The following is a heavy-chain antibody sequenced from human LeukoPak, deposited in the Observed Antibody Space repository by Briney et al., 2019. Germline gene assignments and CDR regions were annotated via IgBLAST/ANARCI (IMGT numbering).Heavy chain of an antibody. CDR1: GGSISSSGCY. CDR3: AKHGSGRYFDY. J-gene: IGHJ4*02. CDR2: IYYSGIT. Sequence: PSETLSLTCTVSGGSISSSGCYWSWLRQHPGKGLEWIGYIYYSGITYYNPSLKSRLAVSVDTSTNQFSLKLSSVTVADTAVYYCAKHGSGRYFDYWGQGTLVTVSS. V-gene: IGHV4-31*03. D-gene: IGHD6-19*01.